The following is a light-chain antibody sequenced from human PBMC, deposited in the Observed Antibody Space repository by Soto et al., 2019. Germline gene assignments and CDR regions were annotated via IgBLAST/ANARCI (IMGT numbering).Light chain of an antibody. CDR3: TSYTTSSTPCV. Sequence: QSALTQPASVSGSPGQSITISCSGTSSDVGGYNYVSWYQHHPGKAPKLMIYEVSNRPSGVPNRFSGSKSGNTASLTISGLQAEDEADYYCTSYTTSSTPCVFGTGTKLTVL. CDR2: EVS. V-gene: IGLV2-14*01. CDR1: SSDVGGYNY. J-gene: IGLJ1*01.